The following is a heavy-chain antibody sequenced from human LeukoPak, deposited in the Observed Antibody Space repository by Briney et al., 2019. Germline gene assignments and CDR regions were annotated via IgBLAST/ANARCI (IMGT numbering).Heavy chain of an antibody. CDR3: ARGVTSPLDAFDI. V-gene: IGHV4-59*01. J-gene: IGHJ3*02. CDR2: LYNSGST. CDR1: GGSISTYY. Sequence: SETLSLTCTVSGGSISTYYWNWMRQPPGKGLEWIGYLYNSGSTNYNPSLKSRLTISVDMSKNQLSLKLSSVTVADTAVYYCARGVTSPLDAFDIWGQGTMVTVSS. D-gene: IGHD1-26*01.